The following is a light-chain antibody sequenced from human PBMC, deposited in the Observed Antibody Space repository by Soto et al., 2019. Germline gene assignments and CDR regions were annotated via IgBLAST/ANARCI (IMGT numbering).Light chain of an antibody. CDR1: QSVSSSD. CDR2: GAS. J-gene: IGKJ1*01. Sequence: EIVLTQSPGTLSLSPGERATLSCRASQSVSSSDLAWYQQKPGQAPRLLIFGASSRATGIPDRFSGGGSGTDFTLTISRLEPEDFAVYYCQHFDTSPTWTFGQGTKVEI. CDR3: QHFDTSPTWT. V-gene: IGKV3-20*01.